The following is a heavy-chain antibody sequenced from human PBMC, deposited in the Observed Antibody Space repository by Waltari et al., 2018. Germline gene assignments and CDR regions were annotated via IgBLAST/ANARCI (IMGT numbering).Heavy chain of an antibody. Sequence: VQLVQSGAEVKKPGSSVKVSCKASGGTFSSYAISWVRQAPGPGLEWVSGISGSGGGTYYADSVKGRFTISRDNSKNTLYLQMNSLRAGDTAVYYCAKDRRYISSWSTVFDIWGQGTMVTVSS. V-gene: IGHV3-23*04. CDR1: GGTFSSYA. CDR3: AKDRRYISSWSTVFDI. CDR2: ISGSGGGT. J-gene: IGHJ3*02. D-gene: IGHD6-13*01.